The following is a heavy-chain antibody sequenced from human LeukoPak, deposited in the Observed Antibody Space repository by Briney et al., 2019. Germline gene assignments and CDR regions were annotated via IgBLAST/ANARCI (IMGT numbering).Heavy chain of an antibody. J-gene: IGHJ4*02. CDR1: GFTFSSYS. CDR3: ARGSSNSWYSDY. Sequence: GGSLRLSCAASGFTFSSYSMNWVRQAPGKGLEWVSSIGPSSVYIYYADSVEGRFTISRDNAKNSLYLQMNSLRADDTAVYYCARGSSNSWYSDYWGQGTLVTVSS. D-gene: IGHD6-13*01. CDR2: IGPSSVYI. V-gene: IGHV3-21*01.